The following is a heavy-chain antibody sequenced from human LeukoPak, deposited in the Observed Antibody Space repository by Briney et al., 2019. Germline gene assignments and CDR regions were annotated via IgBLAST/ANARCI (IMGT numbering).Heavy chain of an antibody. J-gene: IGHJ4*02. CDR2: IYYSGST. CDR1: GGSISSYY. D-gene: IGHD1-26*01. CDR3: ARAKKWDHFDY. V-gene: IGHV4-59*01. Sequence: ETLSLTCTVSGGSISSYYWSWIRQPPGKGLEWIGYIYYSGSTNYNPSLKSRVTISVDTSKNQFSLKLSSVTAADTAVYYCARAKKWDHFDYWGQGTLVTVSS.